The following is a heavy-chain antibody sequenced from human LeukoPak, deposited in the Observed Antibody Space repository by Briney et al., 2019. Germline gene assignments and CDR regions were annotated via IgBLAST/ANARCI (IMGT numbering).Heavy chain of an antibody. Sequence: SETLSLTCTVSGGSISSYYWSWIRQPPGKGLEWIGYIYYSGSTNYNPSLKSRVTISVDTSKNQSSLKLSSVTAADTAVYYCARHRYDSSGYSDYWGQGTLVTVSS. V-gene: IGHV4-59*08. J-gene: IGHJ4*02. CDR3: ARHRYDSSGYSDY. D-gene: IGHD3-22*01. CDR1: GGSISSYY. CDR2: IYYSGST.